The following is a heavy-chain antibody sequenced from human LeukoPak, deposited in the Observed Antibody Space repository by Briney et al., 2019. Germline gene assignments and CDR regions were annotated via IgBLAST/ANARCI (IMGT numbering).Heavy chain of an antibody. Sequence: SETLSLTCTVSGGSISSRYWTWIRQSPVKGLEWIGYVYSTGSTNYNPSLKSRVSISVDTSNNQFSLRLTSVTAADTAVYYCARWGDALDLWGQGTMVTVSS. J-gene: IGHJ3*01. CDR1: GGSISSRY. CDR2: VYSTGST. CDR3: ARWGDALDL. D-gene: IGHD7-27*01. V-gene: IGHV4-59*11.